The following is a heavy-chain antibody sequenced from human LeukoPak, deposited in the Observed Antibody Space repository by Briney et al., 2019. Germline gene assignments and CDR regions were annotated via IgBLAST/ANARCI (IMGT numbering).Heavy chain of an antibody. CDR1: GGSISSYY. CDR2: IYYSGST. V-gene: IGHV4-59*01. D-gene: IGHD3-10*01. J-gene: IGHJ3*02. CDR3: ARGGRGPDAFDI. Sequence: SETLSLTCTVPGGSISSYYWSWIRQPPGKGLEWIGYIYYSGSTNYNPSLKSRVTISVDTSKNQFSLKLSSVTAADTAVYYCARGGRGPDAFDIWGQGTMVTVSS.